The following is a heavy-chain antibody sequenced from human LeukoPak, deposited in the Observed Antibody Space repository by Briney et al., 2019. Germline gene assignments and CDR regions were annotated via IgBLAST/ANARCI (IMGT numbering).Heavy chain of an antibody. CDR3: ARSRVWGSYRSPFDY. CDR2: ISAYNGNT. Sequence: GASVEVSCKASGYTFTSYGISWVRQAPGQGLEWMGWISAYNGNTNYAQKLQGRVTMTTDTSTSTAYMELRSLRSDDTAVYYCARSRVWGSYRSPFDYWGQGTLVTVSS. V-gene: IGHV1-18*01. J-gene: IGHJ4*02. D-gene: IGHD3-16*02. CDR1: GYTFTSYG.